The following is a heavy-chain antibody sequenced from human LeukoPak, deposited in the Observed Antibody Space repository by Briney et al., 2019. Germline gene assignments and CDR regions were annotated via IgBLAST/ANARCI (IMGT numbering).Heavy chain of an antibody. CDR2: IRYDGSNK. Sequence: GGSLRLSCAASGFTFSSYGMHWVRQAPGKGLEWVAFIRYDGSNKYYADSVKGRFTISRDNSKNTLYLQMNSLRAEDTAVYYCATRTPITIFGVVIPDLGYWGQGTLVTVSS. D-gene: IGHD3-3*01. V-gene: IGHV3-30*02. CDR1: GFTFSSYG. CDR3: ATRTPITIFGVVIPDLGY. J-gene: IGHJ4*02.